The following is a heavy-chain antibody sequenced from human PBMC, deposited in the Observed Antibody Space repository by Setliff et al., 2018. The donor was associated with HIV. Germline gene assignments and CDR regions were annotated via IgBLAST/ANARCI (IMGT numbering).Heavy chain of an antibody. D-gene: IGHD3-9*01. CDR2: ISASATYI. J-gene: IGHJ5*01. CDR3: ARDNGRYFDRGWFDS. V-gene: IGHV3-21*01. CDR1: GFTFSNYS. Sequence: PGGSLRLSCAASGFTFSNYSMNWVRQTPGKGLEWVSSISASATYIYYADSVKGRFTISRDNAENSLYLQMNSLRAEDTAVYYCARDNGRYFDRGWFDSWGQGALVTAPQ.